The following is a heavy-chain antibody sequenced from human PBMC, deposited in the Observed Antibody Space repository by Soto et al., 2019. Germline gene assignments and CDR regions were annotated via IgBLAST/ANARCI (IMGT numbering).Heavy chain of an antibody. CDR3: AKNQGVELVPLATVDWFDP. J-gene: IGHJ5*02. D-gene: IGHD1-26*01. Sequence: GRSLRLSCAASGFICENFGMSWVRQAPGKGLEWISSISGSGFKKYYADSVKGRFTISRDNSKSTVYLELNNLSAEDTAVYHCAKNQGVELVPLATVDWFDPWGQGSVVTVSS. CDR1: GFICENFG. CDR2: ISGSGFKK. V-gene: IGHV3-23*01.